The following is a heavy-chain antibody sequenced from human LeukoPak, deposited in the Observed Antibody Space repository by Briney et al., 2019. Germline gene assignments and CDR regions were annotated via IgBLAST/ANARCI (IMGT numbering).Heavy chain of an antibody. D-gene: IGHD1-1*01. Sequence: SETLSLTCAVYGGSSSGYYWSWIRQPPGKGLEWIGEINHSGSTNYNPSLKSRVTISVDTSKNQFSLKLSSVTAADTAVYYCARGRRNSSWNDGGYYFDYWGQGTLVTVSS. CDR3: ARGRRNSSWNDGGYYFDY. V-gene: IGHV4-34*01. CDR2: INHSGST. J-gene: IGHJ4*02. CDR1: GGSSSGYY.